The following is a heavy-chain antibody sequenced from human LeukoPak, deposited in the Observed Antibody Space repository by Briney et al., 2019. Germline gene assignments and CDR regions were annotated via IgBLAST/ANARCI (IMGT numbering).Heavy chain of an antibody. J-gene: IGHJ6*02. CDR2: INHSGST. CDR3: SSGPYYYDSSGYYGYGMDV. CDR1: GGSFSGYY. D-gene: IGHD3-22*01. V-gene: IGHV4-34*01. Sequence: PSETLSLTCAVYGGSFSGYYWSWIRQPPGKGREWIGEINHSGSTNYNPSLKSRVTISVDTSKKQFSLELRPPTAADPACLYCSSGPYYYDSSGYYGYGMDVWGQGTTVTVSS.